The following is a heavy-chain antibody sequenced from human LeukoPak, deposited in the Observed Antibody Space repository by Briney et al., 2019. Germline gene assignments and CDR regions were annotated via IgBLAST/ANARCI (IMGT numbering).Heavy chain of an antibody. V-gene: IGHV4-59*01. CDR1: GGSISSYY. J-gene: IGHJ6*03. CDR2: THYSGAT. Sequence: SETLSLTCTVSGGSISSYYWSWLRQPPGKGLEYIGYTHYSGATNYNPSLKSRVTISLDTSGNQFSLKLSSVTAADTAVYYCARERGYSYGYYYYYYYYYMDVWGKGTTVTISS. CDR3: ARERGYSYGYYYYYYYYYMDV. D-gene: IGHD5-18*01.